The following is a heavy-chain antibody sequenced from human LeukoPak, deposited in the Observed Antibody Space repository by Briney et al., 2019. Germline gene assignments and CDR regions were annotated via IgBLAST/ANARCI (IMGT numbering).Heavy chain of an antibody. Sequence: PGRSLRLSCAASGFTFSSYAMHWVRQAPGKGLEWVAVISYDGSNKYYADSVKGRFTISRDNSKNTLYLQMNSLRAEDTAVYYCARDPNYYGSGTCDYWGQGTLVTVSS. CDR1: GFTFSSYA. D-gene: IGHD3-10*01. V-gene: IGHV3-30-3*01. CDR3: ARDPNYYGSGTCDY. J-gene: IGHJ4*02. CDR2: ISYDGSNK.